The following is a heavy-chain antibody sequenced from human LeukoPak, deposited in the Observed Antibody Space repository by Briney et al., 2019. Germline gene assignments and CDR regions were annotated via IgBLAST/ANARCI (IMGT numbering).Heavy chain of an antibody. D-gene: IGHD4-17*01. CDR3: ARRGTVSVAFDI. CDR1: GYTFTSYG. Sequence: ASVKVSCMASGYTFTSYGISWVRQAPGQGLEWMGWIIAYNGNTNTAQKLQGRVTITTDTSTSTAYMEMRSLRSDDTAVYYCARRGTVSVAFDIWGQGTMVTVSS. V-gene: IGHV1-18*01. J-gene: IGHJ3*02. CDR2: IIAYNGNT.